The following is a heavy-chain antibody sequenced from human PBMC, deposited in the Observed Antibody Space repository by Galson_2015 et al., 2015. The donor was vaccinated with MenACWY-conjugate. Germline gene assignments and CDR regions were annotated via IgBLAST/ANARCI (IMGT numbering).Heavy chain of an antibody. D-gene: IGHD3-10*01. CDR3: ARDLRRVSMVRGSIVPDAFDM. CDR2: INPSDGST. V-gene: IGHV1-46*01. J-gene: IGHJ3*02. CDR1: GYTFTNYY. Sequence: SVKVSCKASGYTFTNYYIHWVRQAPGQGLEWMGIINPSDGSTNYAQKFQGRVTMTGETSTTTVYLELSSLRSEDTAVYYCARDLRRVSMVRGSIVPDAFDMWGQGTMVTVSS.